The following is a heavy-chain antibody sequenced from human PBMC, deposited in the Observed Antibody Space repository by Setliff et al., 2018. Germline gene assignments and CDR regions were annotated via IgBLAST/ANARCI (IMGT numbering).Heavy chain of an antibody. CDR1: GFTFSSYG. Sequence: GGSLRLSCAASGFTFSSYGMHWVRQAPGKGLEWEAFIRNDGRNKYYSDAVRGRFTISRDNSKNKLYLQMNSLSAEDTAVYYCAKDPRITMIVVDPGPYWGQGTLVTVSS. D-gene: IGHD3-22*01. V-gene: IGHV3-30*02. CDR2: IRNDGRNK. J-gene: IGHJ4*02. CDR3: AKDPRITMIVVDPGPY.